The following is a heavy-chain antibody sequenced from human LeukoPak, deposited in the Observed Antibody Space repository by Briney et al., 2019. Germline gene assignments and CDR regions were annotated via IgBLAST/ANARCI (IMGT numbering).Heavy chain of an antibody. CDR1: GGTFSSYA. J-gene: IGHJ4*02. CDR3: ARDPPYYYDSSGYYTDY. Sequence: GASVKVSCKASGGTFSSYAISWVRQAPGQGLEWMGGIIPIFGTANYAQKFQGRVTITADESTSTAYMELSSLRSEDTAVYYCARDPPYYYDSSGYYTDYWGQGTLVTVSS. D-gene: IGHD3-22*01. CDR2: IIPIFGTA. V-gene: IGHV1-69*13.